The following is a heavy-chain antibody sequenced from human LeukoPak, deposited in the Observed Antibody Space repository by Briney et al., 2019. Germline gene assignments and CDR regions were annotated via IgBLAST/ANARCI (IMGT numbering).Heavy chain of an antibody. CDR2: INHSGSS. Sequence: SETLSLTCAVYGGSFSSCYWSWIRQPPGKGLEWIGEINHSGSSNYNPSLKSRVTISVDTSKNQFSLKLSSVTAADTAVYHCARDRGGTGYFDYWGQGTLVTVSS. D-gene: IGHD2-15*01. V-gene: IGHV4-34*01. J-gene: IGHJ4*02. CDR1: GGSFSSCY. CDR3: ARDRGGTGYFDY.